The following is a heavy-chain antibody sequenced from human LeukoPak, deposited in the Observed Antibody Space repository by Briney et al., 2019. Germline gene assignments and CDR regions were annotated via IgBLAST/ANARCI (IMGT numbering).Heavy chain of an antibody. CDR2: IYSGGST. D-gene: IGHD3-10*01. CDR1: GFTFSTDN. CDR3: ARDSRYYYGSGSYYSDY. Sequence: GGSLRLSCAASGFTFSTDNMNWVRQAPGKGLEWVSVIYSGGSTYYADSVKGRFTISRDNSKNTLYLQMNSLRAEDTAVYYCARDSRYYYGSGSYYSDYWGQGTLVTVSS. V-gene: IGHV3-53*01. J-gene: IGHJ4*02.